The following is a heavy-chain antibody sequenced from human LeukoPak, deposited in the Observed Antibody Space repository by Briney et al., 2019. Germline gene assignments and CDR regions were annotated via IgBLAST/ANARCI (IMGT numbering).Heavy chain of an antibody. CDR1: GFTFSNYG. CDR2: ISGRSDST. Sequence: PGGSLRLPCAASGFTFSNYGMNWVRQAPGKGLEWVLTISGRSDSTYYADSVKGRFTISRDNSKDTLYLQLNYLRAEDTAVYYCAKASGYYYDSSGYYLGAFDIWGPGTMTVSS. CDR3: AKASGYYYDSSGYYLGAFDI. V-gene: IGHV3-23*01. D-gene: IGHD3-22*01. J-gene: IGHJ3*02.